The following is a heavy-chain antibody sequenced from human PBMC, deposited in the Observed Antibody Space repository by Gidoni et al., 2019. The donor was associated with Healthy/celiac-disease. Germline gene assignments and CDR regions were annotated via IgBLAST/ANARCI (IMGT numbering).Heavy chain of an antibody. CDR2: MNPNSGNT. J-gene: IGHJ5*02. V-gene: IGHV1-8*01. CDR1: GYTVTSYD. CDR3: ARGGRGSYYWFDP. D-gene: IGHD1-26*01. Sequence: QVQLVQSGAEVKKPGASVKVSCKASGYTVTSYDINWVRQATGQGFGWMGWMNPNSGNTGYAQKFQGRVTRTRNTSISTAYMELSSLRSEDTAVYYWARGGRGSYYWFDPWGQGTLVTVSS.